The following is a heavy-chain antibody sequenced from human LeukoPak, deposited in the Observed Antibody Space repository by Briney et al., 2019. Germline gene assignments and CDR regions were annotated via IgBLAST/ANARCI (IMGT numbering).Heavy chain of an antibody. D-gene: IGHD2-15*01. V-gene: IGHV1-2*02. CDR3: ARSRGYCSGGSCYSYYSYGMDV. J-gene: IGHJ6*02. CDR1: GCTFTGYY. CDR2: INPNSGGT. Sequence: ASVKVSCKASGCTFTGYYMHWVRQAPGQGLEWMGWINPNSGGTNYAQKFQGGVTMTRDTSISTAYMELSRLTSDDTAVYDCARSRGYCSGGSCYSYYSYGMDVWGQGTTVTVSS.